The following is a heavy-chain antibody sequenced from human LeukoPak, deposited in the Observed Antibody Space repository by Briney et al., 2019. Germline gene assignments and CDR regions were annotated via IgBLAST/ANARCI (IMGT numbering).Heavy chain of an antibody. CDR2: NNHAGYT. Sequence: SETLSLTCAVSGGSFSGHYWSWIRQPPGKGLEWIGENNHAGYTNYNPSLKSRVTISVDTSKNQFSLNVSSLTAADTAVYYCARAFGNVRGDAWGQGSLVTVSS. J-gene: IGHJ5*02. D-gene: IGHD3-10*01. V-gene: IGHV4-34*01. CDR1: GGSFSGHY. CDR3: ARAFGNVRGDA.